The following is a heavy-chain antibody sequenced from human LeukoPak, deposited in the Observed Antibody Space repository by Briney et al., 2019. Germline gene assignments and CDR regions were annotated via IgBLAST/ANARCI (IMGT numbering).Heavy chain of an antibody. CDR2: ISSSGSTI. J-gene: IGHJ4*02. CDR3: ARAITYDFWSGYYHAPGY. Sequence: GGSLRLSCAASGFTFSDYYMSWIRQAPGKGLEWVSYISSSGSTIYYADSVKGRFTISRDNAKNSLYLQMDSLRAEDTAVYYCARAITYDFWSGYYHAPGYWGQGTLVTVSS. CDR1: GFTFSDYY. V-gene: IGHV3-11*01. D-gene: IGHD3-3*01.